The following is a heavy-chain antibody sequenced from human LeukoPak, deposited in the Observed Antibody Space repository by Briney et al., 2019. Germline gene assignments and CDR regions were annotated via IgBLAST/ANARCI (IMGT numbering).Heavy chain of an antibody. D-gene: IGHD3-10*01. CDR1: GFTFINYA. CDR3: AKDRAPYGSGGGEDYFDL. J-gene: IGHJ2*01. CDR2: SSGSGATT. V-gene: IGHV3-23*01. Sequence: GGSLRLSCAASGFTFINYAMTWVRQAPGKRLEFVSASSGSGATTSYADSVKGRFTISRDNSKNTLYLEMNSLRAEDTAIYYCAKDRAPYGSGGGEDYFDLWGRGTLVTVSS.